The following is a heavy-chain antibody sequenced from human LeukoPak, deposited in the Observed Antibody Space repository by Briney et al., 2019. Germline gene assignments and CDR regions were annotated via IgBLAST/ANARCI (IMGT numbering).Heavy chain of an antibody. J-gene: IGHJ3*02. Sequence: SGTLSLTCAVYGGSFSGYYWSWIRQPPGKGLEWIGEINHSGSTNYNPSLKSRVTISVDTSKNQFSLKLSSVTAADTAVYYCARMYYDFWSGLRAFDIWGQGTMVTVSS. CDR3: ARMYYDFWSGLRAFDI. D-gene: IGHD3-3*01. V-gene: IGHV4-34*01. CDR2: INHSGST. CDR1: GGSFSGYY.